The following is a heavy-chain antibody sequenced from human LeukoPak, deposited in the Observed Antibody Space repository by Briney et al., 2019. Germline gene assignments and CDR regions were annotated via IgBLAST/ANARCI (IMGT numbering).Heavy chain of an antibody. CDR1: GFTFSSYG. V-gene: IGHV3-30*18. Sequence: PGGSLRLSCAASGFTFSSYGMHWVRQAPGKGLEWVAVISYDGSNKYYADSVKGRFTISRDNSKNTLYLQMNSLRAEDTAVYYCAKDYSGYDPPATLWGQGTLVTVSS. D-gene: IGHD5-12*01. CDR2: ISYDGSNK. CDR3: AKDYSGYDPPATL. J-gene: IGHJ4*02.